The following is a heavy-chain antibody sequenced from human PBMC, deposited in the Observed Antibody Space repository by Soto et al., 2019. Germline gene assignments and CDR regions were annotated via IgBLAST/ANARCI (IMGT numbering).Heavy chain of an antibody. CDR3: PGQPSDDDFWSRYEVV. D-gene: IGHD3-3*01. CDR2: IDPSDSYT. J-gene: IGHJ6*02. Sequence: GESVKISCRGSGYSFTSYWISWVRQMPGKGLEWMGRIDPSDSYTNYSPSFQGHVTISADKSISTAYLQWSSLKASDTAMDYCPGQPSDDDFWSRYEVVWGHGT. CDR1: GYSFTSYW. V-gene: IGHV5-10-1*01.